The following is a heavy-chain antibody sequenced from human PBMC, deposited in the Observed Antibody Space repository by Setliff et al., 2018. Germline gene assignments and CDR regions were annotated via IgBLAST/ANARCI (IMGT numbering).Heavy chain of an antibody. J-gene: IGHJ4*02. V-gene: IGHV1-2*06. CDR2: INPNSGGT. CDR3: ARGGPGVVIMPAARLFDY. CDR1: GYTFTGYY. D-gene: IGHD2-2*01. Sequence: ASVKVSCKASGYTFTGYYMHWVRQAPGQGLEWMGRINPNSGGTNYAQKFQGRVTMTWDTSISTAYMELSRLRSDDTAVYYCARGGPGVVIMPAARLFDYWGQGTQVTVSS.